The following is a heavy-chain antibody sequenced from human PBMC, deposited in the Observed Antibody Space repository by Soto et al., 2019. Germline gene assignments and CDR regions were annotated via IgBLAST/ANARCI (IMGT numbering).Heavy chain of an antibody. CDR2: IDPSDSHP. V-gene: IGHV5-10-1*01. CDR1: GYSFTNYY. CDR3: AKQSPYTGSYYVLFDY. J-gene: IGHJ4*02. Sequence: LGESLKISCKGSGYSFTNYYISWVRQMPGKGLEWMGKIDPSDSHPNYSPSFQGHVTFSVDKSINTAYLQWGSLKASDTAMYYCAKQSPYTGSYYVLFDYWGQGTQVTVSS. D-gene: IGHD1-26*01.